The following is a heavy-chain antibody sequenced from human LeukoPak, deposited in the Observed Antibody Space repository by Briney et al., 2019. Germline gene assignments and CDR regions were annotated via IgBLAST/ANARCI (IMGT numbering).Heavy chain of an antibody. Sequence: ASVKVSCKASGFTFSSYGITWVRQAPGQGLEWMGYISAYNGETDYAQKLQGRVTMTTDTSTSTAYMELRSLRSDDTAVYYCAGLGYCSGGSCYSLDYYYYYGMDVWGQGTTVTVSS. V-gene: IGHV1-18*04. CDR2: ISAYNGET. J-gene: IGHJ6*02. D-gene: IGHD2-15*01. CDR3: AGLGYCSGGSCYSLDYYYYYGMDV. CDR1: GFTFSSYG.